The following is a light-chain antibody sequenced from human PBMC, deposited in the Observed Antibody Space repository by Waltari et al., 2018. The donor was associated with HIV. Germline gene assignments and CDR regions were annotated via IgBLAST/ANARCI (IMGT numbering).Light chain of an antibody. V-gene: IGKV3-20*01. CDR2: GSS. CDR1: QSVGSSY. J-gene: IGKJ5*01. Sequence: EIVLAQTPGTLSLSPGERAIFSCRASQSVGSSYLNWYQKKPGQAPRVLNYGSSSRATGIPDRFSGSASGTDFSLTISRLAPEDFAVYYCQQSGSSITFGQGTRLEIK. CDR3: QQSGSSIT.